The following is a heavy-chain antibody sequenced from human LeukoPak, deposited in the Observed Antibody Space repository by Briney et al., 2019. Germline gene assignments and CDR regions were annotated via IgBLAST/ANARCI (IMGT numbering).Heavy chain of an antibody. D-gene: IGHD6-19*01. J-gene: IGHJ3*02. V-gene: IGHV1-2*02. Sequence: ASVKVSCKASGYTFTGYYMHWVRQAPGQGLEWMGWINPNSGGTNYAQKFQGRVTMTRDTSISTAYMELSRLRSDDTAVYYCAREGIAVAGHGAFDIWGQRTMVTVSS. CDR3: AREGIAVAGHGAFDI. CDR2: INPNSGGT. CDR1: GYTFTGYY.